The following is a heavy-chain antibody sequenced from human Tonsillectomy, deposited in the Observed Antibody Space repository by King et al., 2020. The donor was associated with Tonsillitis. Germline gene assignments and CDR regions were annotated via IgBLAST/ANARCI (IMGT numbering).Heavy chain of an antibody. J-gene: IGHJ3*01. CDR1: GGSISSGGYS. CDR3: ARAFSYCGGDCYSGDAFDP. D-gene: IGHD2-21*02. CDR2: VYHSGYT. Sequence: LQLQESGSGLVKPSQTLSLTCAVSGGSISSGGYSWSWIRQPPGKGLEWIGHVYHSGYTYYNPSLKSRATISVDRSKKQFSLKLSSVTAADTAVYYCARAFSYCGGDCYSGDAFDPWGQGTMVTVSS. V-gene: IGHV4-30-2*01.